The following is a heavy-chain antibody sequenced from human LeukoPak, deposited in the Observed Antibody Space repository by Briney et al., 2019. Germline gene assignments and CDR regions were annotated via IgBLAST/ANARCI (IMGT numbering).Heavy chain of an antibody. V-gene: IGHV4-39*01. CDR3: ARHCCSGPAKRVFDI. CDR1: GRTFGSYSMN. J-gene: IGHJ3*02. CDR2: ISYSGNT. Sequence: GSLRLSCAASGRTFGSYSMNWVRHAPGKGLEWIGTISYSGNTDYNPSLRSRVTISVDTSNNQFSLRLGSVTAADTAVYHCARHCCSGPAKRVFDIWGQGTMVTVSS. D-gene: IGHD2-15*01.